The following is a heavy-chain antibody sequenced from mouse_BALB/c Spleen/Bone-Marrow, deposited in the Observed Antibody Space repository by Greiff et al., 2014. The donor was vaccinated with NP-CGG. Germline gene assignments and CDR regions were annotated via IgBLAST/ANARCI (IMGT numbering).Heavy chain of an antibody. J-gene: IGHJ2*01. Sequence: VQLQQSGAELAKPGASVQLSCKASGYTFTSYWMHWVKQRPGQGLEWIGYINPITGYIEYNQKFKDKATLTADRSSSTAYMQLSSLTSEDSAVYYCARSKYGNYVGFDYWGQGPTLTVSS. CDR2: INPITGYI. CDR1: GYTFTSYW. D-gene: IGHD2-10*02. CDR3: ARSKYGNYVGFDY. V-gene: IGHV1-7*01.